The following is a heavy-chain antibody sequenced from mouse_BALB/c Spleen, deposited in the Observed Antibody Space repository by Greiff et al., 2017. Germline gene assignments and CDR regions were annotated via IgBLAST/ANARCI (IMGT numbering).Heavy chain of an antibody. CDR3: ARGDYGSSYDY. D-gene: IGHD1-1*01. Sequence: VQLQQSAAELARPGASVKMSCKASGYTFTSYTMHWVKQRPGQGLEWIGYINPSSGYTEYNQKFKDKTTLTADKSSSTAYMQLSSLTSEDSAVYYCARGDYGSSYDYWGQGTTLTVSS. CDR1: GYTFTSYT. CDR2: INPSSGYT. V-gene: IGHV1-4*02. J-gene: IGHJ2*01.